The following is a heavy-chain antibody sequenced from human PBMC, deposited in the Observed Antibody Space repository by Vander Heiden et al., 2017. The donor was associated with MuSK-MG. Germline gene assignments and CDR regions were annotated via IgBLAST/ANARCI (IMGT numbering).Heavy chain of an antibody. CDR2: ISSSSSYI. D-gene: IGHD3-10*01. J-gene: IGHJ4*02. CDR3: ARGEWFGELFVDYLDY. V-gene: IGHV3-21*01. CDR1: GFTVSSYI. Sequence: EVQLVESGRGLVTPGGSLRLSCEASGFTVSSYIMNWVPQARGQGLDWVSSISSSSSYIYYADSVKGRFTSSRDNAKNSLYLQMNSLRADDTAVYYCARGEWFGELFVDYLDYWGQGTLVTVSS.